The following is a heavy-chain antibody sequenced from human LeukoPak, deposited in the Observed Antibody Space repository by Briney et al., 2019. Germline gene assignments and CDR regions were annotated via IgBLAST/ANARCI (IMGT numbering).Heavy chain of an antibody. CDR2: ISGSGGST. J-gene: IGHJ4*02. D-gene: IGHD3-10*01. CDR1: GFTFSSYA. V-gene: IGHV3-23*01. CDR3: AKGSDRSGSYYLDY. Sequence: GGSLRLSCAASGFTFSSYAMSWVRHAPGKGLEWVSAISGSGGSTYYADSVKGRFTISRDNSKNTLYLQMNSLRAEDTAVYYCAKGSDRSGSYYLDYWGQGTLVTVSS.